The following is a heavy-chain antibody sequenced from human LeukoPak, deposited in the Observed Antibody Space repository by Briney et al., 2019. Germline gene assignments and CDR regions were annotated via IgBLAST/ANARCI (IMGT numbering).Heavy chain of an antibody. CDR2: ISGSGGST. CDR1: GFTFSSYA. V-gene: IGHV3-23*01. Sequence: QTGGSLRLSCAASGFTFSSYAMSWVRQAPGRGLEWVSAISGSGGSTYYADSVKGRFTISRDNSKNTLYLQMNSLRAEDTAVYYCAKDLYNWDNWFDPWGQGTLVTVSS. CDR3: AKDLYNWDNWFDP. J-gene: IGHJ5*02. D-gene: IGHD1-20*01.